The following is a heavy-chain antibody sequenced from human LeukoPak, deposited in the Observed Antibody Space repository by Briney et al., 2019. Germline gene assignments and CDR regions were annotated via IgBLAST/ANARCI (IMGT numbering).Heavy chain of an antibody. CDR2: ISHSGST. J-gene: IGHJ4*02. D-gene: IGHD3-22*01. V-gene: IGHV4-34*01. CDR1: GGSLSGYY. Sequence: SETLSLTCAVYGGSLSGYYWSWIRQPPGKGLEWIGEISHSGSTNYNPSLKSRVTTSVDKSENQFSLKLSSVTAADTAVYYCARHYRGTTYYYDSSGYFALVGWGQGTLVTVSS. CDR3: ARHYRGTTYYYDSSGYFALVG.